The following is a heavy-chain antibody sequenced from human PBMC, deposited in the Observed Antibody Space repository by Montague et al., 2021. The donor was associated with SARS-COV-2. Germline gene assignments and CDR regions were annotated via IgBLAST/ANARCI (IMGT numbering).Heavy chain of an antibody. V-gene: IGHV4-4*07. J-gene: IGHJ6*02. Sequence: SETLSLTCTVSGGSISSYYWSWIRQPAGKGLEWIGRIYSSGSTNYNPSLKSRVTMSVDTSKNLFSLKLSSVTAADTALYYCARGRPRSYYYGSGTYTWGGYGMDVWGQGTTVTVSS. CDR1: GGSISSYY. CDR3: ARGRPRSYYYGSGTYTWGGYGMDV. D-gene: IGHD3-10*01. CDR2: IYSSGST.